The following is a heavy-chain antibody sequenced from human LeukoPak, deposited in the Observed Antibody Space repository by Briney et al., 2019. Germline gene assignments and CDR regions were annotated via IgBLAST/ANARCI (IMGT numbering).Heavy chain of an antibody. CDR3: ARWWELELRGFDY. D-gene: IGHD1-7*01. CDR1: GYTFTGYY. J-gene: IGHJ4*02. V-gene: IGHV1-2*02. CDR2: INPNSGGT. Sequence: ASVTVSCKASGYTFTGYYMHWVRQAPGQGLEWMGWINPNSGGTNYAQKFQGRVTMTRDTSISTAYMELSRLRSDDTAVYYCARWWELELRGFDYWGQGTLVTVSS.